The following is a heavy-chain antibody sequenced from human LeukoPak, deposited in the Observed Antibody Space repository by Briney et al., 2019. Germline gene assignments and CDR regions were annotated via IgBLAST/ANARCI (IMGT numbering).Heavy chain of an antibody. CDR3: ARRGVEQQLVRNWFEP. V-gene: IGHV5-51*01. D-gene: IGHD6-13*01. J-gene: IGHJ5*02. Sequence: GESLKISWKGSGYSFTSYWIGGVRQMPGKGLEWMGIIYPGDSDTRYSPSFQGQVTISADQSISTAYLQWSSLKASDTAMYYCARRGVEQQLVRNWFEPWGQGTLVTVSS. CDR1: GYSFTSYW. CDR2: IYPGDSDT.